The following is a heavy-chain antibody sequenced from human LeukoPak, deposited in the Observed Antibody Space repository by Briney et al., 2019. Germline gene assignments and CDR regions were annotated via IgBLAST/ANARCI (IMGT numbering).Heavy chain of an antibody. CDR2: ISSSGSTI. CDR3: AKDPLRYSSSWYIYWYFDL. Sequence: GGSLRLSCAASGFTFSDYYMSWIRQAPGKGLEWVSYISSSGSTIYYADSVKGRFTVSRDNAKNSLYLQMNSLRAEDTALYYCAKDPLRYSSSWYIYWYFDLWGRGTLVTVSS. V-gene: IGHV3-11*01. CDR1: GFTFSDYY. J-gene: IGHJ2*01. D-gene: IGHD6-13*01.